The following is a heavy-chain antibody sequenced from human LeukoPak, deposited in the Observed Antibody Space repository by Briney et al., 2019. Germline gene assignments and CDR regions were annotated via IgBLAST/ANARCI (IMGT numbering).Heavy chain of an antibody. Sequence: KTSETLSLTCTVSGGSISSGSYYWSWIRQPAGKGLEWIGRIYTSGSTNYNPSLKSRVTISVDTSKNQFSLKLSSVTAADTAVYYCARDISRYYYDSSGWFDYWGQGTLVTVSS. J-gene: IGHJ4*02. CDR2: IYTSGST. CDR3: ARDISRYYYDSSGWFDY. D-gene: IGHD3-22*01. V-gene: IGHV4-61*02. CDR1: GGSISSGSYY.